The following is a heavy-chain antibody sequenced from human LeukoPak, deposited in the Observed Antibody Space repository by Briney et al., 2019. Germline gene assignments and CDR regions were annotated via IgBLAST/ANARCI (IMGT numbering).Heavy chain of an antibody. CDR1: GFTFGDYA. J-gene: IGHJ6*02. Sequence: GGSLRLSCTVSGFTFGDYAMRWVRQAPGKGLEWVGFIRSKAYDGTTEYAASVKGRFTISRDDSKSIAYLQMNSLKTEDTAVYYCTRDWLEVYGDYYGMGVWGQGTTVTVSS. D-gene: IGHD4-17*01. CDR2: IRSKAYDGTT. CDR3: TRDWLEVYGDYYGMGV. V-gene: IGHV3-49*04.